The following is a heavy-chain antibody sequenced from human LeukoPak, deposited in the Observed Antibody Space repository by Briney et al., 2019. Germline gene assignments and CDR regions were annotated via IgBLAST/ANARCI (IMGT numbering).Heavy chain of an antibody. CDR2: ISWNSGNI. CDR1: GFTFDDYA. D-gene: IGHD2-15*01. Sequence: GGSLRLSCAASGFTFDDYAMHWVRQAPGKGLEWVSGISWNSGNIGYADSVKGRFTISRDNAKNSLYLQMNSLRAEDTALYYCAKVGYCSGSSCYYFDYWGQGTLVTVSS. J-gene: IGHJ4*02. CDR3: AKVGYCSGSSCYYFDY. V-gene: IGHV3-9*01.